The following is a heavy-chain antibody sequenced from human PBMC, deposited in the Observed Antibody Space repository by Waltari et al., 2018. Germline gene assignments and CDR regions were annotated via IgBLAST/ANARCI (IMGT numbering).Heavy chain of an antibody. CDR2: VSGTTSYR. CDR3: ARGVFDS. V-gene: IGHV3-21*01. Sequence: DVQLVEPGGGLVKSGGSLILSGGASGFHFNIYGMNLVRQSPGKGLEWVALVSGTTSYRYYADSVKGRFTVSRDSAKTSVYLQMDSLRVEDTAVYYCARGVFDSWGQGTLVTVSS. CDR1: GFHFNIYG. J-gene: IGHJ5*01.